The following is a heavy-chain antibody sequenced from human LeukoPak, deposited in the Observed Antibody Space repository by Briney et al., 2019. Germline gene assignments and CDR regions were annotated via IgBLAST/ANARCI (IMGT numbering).Heavy chain of an antibody. D-gene: IGHD1-26*01. Sequence: GESLKISCKGSGYSFTSYWIGWVCQMPGKGLKWMGIIYPGGSDARYSPSFQGQVTISADKSISTTYLQWSSLKASDTAMYYCARRRDLYSGSYYPFDYWGQGTLVTVSS. CDR3: ARRRDLYSGSYYPFDY. J-gene: IGHJ4*02. V-gene: IGHV5-51*01. CDR1: GYSFTSYW. CDR2: IYPGGSDA.